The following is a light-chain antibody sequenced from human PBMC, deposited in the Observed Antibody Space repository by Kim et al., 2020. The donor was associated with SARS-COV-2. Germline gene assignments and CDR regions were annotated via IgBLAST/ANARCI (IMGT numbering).Light chain of an antibody. CDR1: KLGDKY. CDR2: QDS. Sequence: VSPGQKARINCSGDKLGDKYACWYQQKPGQSPVLVIYQDSKRPSGIPERFSGSNSGNTATLTISGTQAMDEADYYCQAWDSSTYVVFGGGTQLTVL. V-gene: IGLV3-1*01. J-gene: IGLJ2*01. CDR3: QAWDSSTYVV.